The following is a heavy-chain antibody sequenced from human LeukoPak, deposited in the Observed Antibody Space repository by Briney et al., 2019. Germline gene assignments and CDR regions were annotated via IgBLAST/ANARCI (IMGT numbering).Heavy chain of an antibody. CDR1: GLTFDNYA. V-gene: IGHV3-43*02. CDR3: ARDSQEFFQH. J-gene: IGHJ1*01. Sequence: GGSLRLSCAASGLTFDNYAIHWVRQAPGKGLEWVFLISGDGGSTYYADSMKGRFTISRDNSKNSLYLQMNSLRTEDTALYYCARDSQEFFQHWGQGTLVTVSS. CDR2: ISGDGGST.